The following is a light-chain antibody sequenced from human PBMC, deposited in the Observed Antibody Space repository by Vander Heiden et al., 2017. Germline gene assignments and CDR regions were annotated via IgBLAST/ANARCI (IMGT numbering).Light chain of an antibody. V-gene: IGLV3-10*01. CDR1: ALPSKY. J-gene: IGLJ2*01. CDR3: YSTDSSGNHRV. CDR2: EEN. Sequence: SYELTQPPSVSVSPGQTARITCSGDALPSKYAYWYQQKSGQAPVLVICEENKRPSGIPGRFSGSSTGTMATLSISGAQVEDEADYYCYSTDSSGNHRVFGGGTKLTVL.